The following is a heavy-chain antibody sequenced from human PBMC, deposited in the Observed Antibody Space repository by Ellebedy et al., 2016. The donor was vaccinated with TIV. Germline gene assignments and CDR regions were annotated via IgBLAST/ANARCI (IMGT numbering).Heavy chain of an antibody. V-gene: IGHV3-30*03. CDR2: ISYDGSNK. D-gene: IGHD6-19*01. CDR3: ATLAVAGMDDDY. Sequence: GGSLRLXCAASGFTFSSYGMHWVRQAPGKGLEWVAVISYDGSNKYYADSVKGRFTISRDNSKNTLYLQMSSLRAEDTAVYYCATLAVAGMDDDYWGQGTLVTVSS. J-gene: IGHJ4*02. CDR1: GFTFSSYG.